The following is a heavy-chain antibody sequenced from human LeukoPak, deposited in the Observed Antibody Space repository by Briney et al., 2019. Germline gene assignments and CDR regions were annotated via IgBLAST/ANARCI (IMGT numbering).Heavy chain of an antibody. CDR3: ARDRGATMPFPMYNWFDP. D-gene: IGHD2-2*01. CDR1: GGSINNYY. J-gene: IGHJ5*02. Sequence: SETLSLTCTVSGGSINNYYWSWLRQPPGKGLEWIGYISYSGSTDYNPSLKSRVTISVDTSKNQFSLKLSSVTAADTAVYYCARDRGATMPFPMYNWFDPWGQGTLVTVSS. CDR2: ISYSGST. V-gene: IGHV4-59*01.